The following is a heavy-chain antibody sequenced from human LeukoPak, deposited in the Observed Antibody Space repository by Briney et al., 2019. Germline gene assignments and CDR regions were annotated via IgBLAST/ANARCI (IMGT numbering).Heavy chain of an antibody. D-gene: IGHD2-2*01. CDR3: ARGDCSSTNCYGFDY. CDR2: IYYSGST. Sequence: SETLSLTCTVSGGSVSSGSYYWSWIRQPPGKGLEWIGYIYYSGSTNYNPSLKSRVTISVDTSKNQFSLKLSSVTAADTAVYYCARGDCSSTNCYGFDYWGQGTLVTVSS. CDR1: GGSVSSGSYY. J-gene: IGHJ4*02. V-gene: IGHV4-61*01.